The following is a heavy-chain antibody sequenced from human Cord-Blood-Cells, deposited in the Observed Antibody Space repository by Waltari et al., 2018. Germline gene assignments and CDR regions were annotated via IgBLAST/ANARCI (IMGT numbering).Heavy chain of an antibody. CDR3: ASLMAAAGNY. D-gene: IGHD6-13*01. J-gene: IGHJ4*02. CDR2: MNPNSSNT. CDR1: GYTFTSYD. V-gene: IGHV1-8*01. Sequence: QVQLVQSGAEVKKPGASVEASCKASGYTFTSYDINWVRQATGQGLEWMGWMNPNSSNTGYAQKFQGRVTMNRNTSISTAYMGLSSLRSEDTAVYYCASLMAAAGNYWGQGTLVTVSS.